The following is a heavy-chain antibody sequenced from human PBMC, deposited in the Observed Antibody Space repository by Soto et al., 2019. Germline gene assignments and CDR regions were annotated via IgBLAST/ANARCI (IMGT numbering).Heavy chain of an antibody. CDR1: GASIGSSTW. CDR3: ASIIAALDAYYFDY. Sequence: PPETLSLPCAFSGASIGSSTWGGGVRKPTGKGMKWIGEIYHSGSTNYNPSLKSRVTISVDKSKNQFSLKLSSVTAADTAVYYCASIIAALDAYYFDYWGQGTLVTVS. CDR2: IYHSGST. D-gene: IGHD6-6*01. J-gene: IGHJ4*02. V-gene: IGHV4-4*03.